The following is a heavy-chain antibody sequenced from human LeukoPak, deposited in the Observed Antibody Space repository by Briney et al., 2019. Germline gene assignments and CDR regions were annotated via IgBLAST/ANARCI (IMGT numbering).Heavy chain of an antibody. CDR1: GFTFSSYG. V-gene: IGHV3-30*18. Sequence: GRSLRLSSAASGFTFSSYGMHWVRQAPGKGLEWVAVISYDGSNKYYADSVKGRFTISRDNSKNTLYLQMISLRAEDTAVYYCAKAAYDCSSTSCYGPGGFDPWGQGTLVTVSS. CDR3: AKAAYDCSSTSCYGPGGFDP. D-gene: IGHD2-2*01. CDR2: ISYDGSNK. J-gene: IGHJ5*02.